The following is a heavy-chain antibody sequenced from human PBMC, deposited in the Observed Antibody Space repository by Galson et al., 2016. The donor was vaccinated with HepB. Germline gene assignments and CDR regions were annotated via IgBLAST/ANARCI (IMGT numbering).Heavy chain of an antibody. D-gene: IGHD3-10*01. Sequence: SLRLSCAVSGFTFSDFYMSWLRQAPGKGLEWLSYISGSGSDTIYADSLKGRFTISRDNAENSLFLQIHSLGVEDTAVHYCARVGSLAGSGTYDYWGQGTLVTVSS. V-gene: IGHV3-11*06. J-gene: IGHJ4*02. CDR1: GFTFSDFY. CDR2: ISGSGSDT. CDR3: ARVGSLAGSGTYDY.